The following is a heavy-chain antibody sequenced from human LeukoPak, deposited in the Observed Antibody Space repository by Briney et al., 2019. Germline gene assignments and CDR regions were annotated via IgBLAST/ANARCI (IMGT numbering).Heavy chain of an antibody. CDR1: GFTFSSYG. D-gene: IGHD4-23*01. CDR3: AKAPYGGNPYSWFDP. J-gene: IGHJ5*02. Sequence: GRSLRLSCAASGFTFSSYGMHWVRQAPGKGLEWVAVMSYDGSNKYYADSVKGRFTISRDNSKNTLYLQMNSLRAEDTAVYYCAKAPYGGNPYSWFDPWGQGTLVTVSS. CDR2: MSYDGSNK. V-gene: IGHV3-30*18.